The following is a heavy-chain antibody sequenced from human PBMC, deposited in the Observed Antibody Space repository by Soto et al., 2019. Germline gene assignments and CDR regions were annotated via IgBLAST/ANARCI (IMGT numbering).Heavy chain of an antibody. V-gene: IGHV3-23*01. J-gene: IGHJ6*02. CDR2: ISGSGGST. D-gene: IGHD3-9*01. CDR3: AKPEYYDILTGYYIYYYYGMDV. CDR1: GFTFSSYA. Sequence: EVQLLESGGGLVQPGGSLRLSCAASGFTFSSYAMSWVRQAPGKGLEWVSAISGSGGSTYYADSVKGRFTISRDNSKTTLYLQMNSLRAEDTAVYYCAKPEYYDILTGYYIYYYYGMDVWGQGTTVTVSS.